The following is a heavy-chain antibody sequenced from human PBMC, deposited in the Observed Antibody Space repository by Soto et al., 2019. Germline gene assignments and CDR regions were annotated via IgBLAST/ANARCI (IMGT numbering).Heavy chain of an antibody. D-gene: IGHD5-12*01. J-gene: IGHJ4*02. CDR1: GVRFSSYS. CDR2: IIPIFGTA. Sequence: SAKVSCKASGVRFSSYSMRSVRQAPGQGLEWMGGIIPIFGTANYAQKFQGRVTITADESTSTAYMELSSLRSEDTAVYYCARLPDIVATGDIDYWGQGTLVTVSS. CDR3: ARLPDIVATGDIDY. V-gene: IGHV1-69*13.